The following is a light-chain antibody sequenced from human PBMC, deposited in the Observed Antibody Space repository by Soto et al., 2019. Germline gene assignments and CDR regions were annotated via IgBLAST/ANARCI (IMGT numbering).Light chain of an antibody. CDR1: SSDIGGYNY. Sequence: QSALTQPASVSGSPGQSITISCTGTSSDIGGYNYVSWYQHHPGKAPKLMIHDVSHRPSGVSNRFSGSKSGNTASLTISGLQAEDEADYYCTSYTSSSLYVFGTGTKLTV. CDR3: TSYTSSSLYV. J-gene: IGLJ1*01. CDR2: DVS. V-gene: IGLV2-14*03.